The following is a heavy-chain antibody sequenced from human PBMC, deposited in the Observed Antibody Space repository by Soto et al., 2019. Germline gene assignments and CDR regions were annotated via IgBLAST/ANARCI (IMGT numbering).Heavy chain of an antibody. CDR1: GGTFSSYA. J-gene: IGHJ4*02. CDR2: ISAYNGNT. V-gene: IGHV1-18*01. D-gene: IGHD3-22*01. CDR3: ARGAASYHYDSSGYYYFDY. Sequence: GASVKVSCKASGGTFSSYAISWVRQAPGQGLEWMGWISAYNGNTNYAQKFQGRVNMTTDTSTSTAYMELRSLRSDDTAVYYCARGAASYHYDSSGYYYFDYWGQGTLVTVSS.